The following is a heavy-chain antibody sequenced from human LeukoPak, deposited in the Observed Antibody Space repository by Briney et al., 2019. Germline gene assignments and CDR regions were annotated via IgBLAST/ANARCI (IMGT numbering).Heavy chain of an antibody. V-gene: IGHV4-4*02. CDR3: ARIYPALFDN. D-gene: IGHD3-16*02. CDR1: GGSITDTNW. J-gene: IGHJ4*02. CDR2: IYHSGST. Sequence: PSGTLSLTCRVSGGSITDTNWWSWVRQPPGKGLEWIGEIYHSGSTNYNPSLKSRVTMSVDTSKNQFSLKLISLTAADTAVYYCARIYPALFDNWGQGTLVTVSS.